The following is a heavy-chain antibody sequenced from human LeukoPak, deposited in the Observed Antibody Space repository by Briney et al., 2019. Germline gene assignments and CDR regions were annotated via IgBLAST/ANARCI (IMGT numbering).Heavy chain of an antibody. Sequence: APVKVSCKASGYTFTSYAMRWVRQAPGQRLEWMGWINAGNGNTKYSQKFQGRVTITRDTSASTAYMELSSLRSDDTAVYYCARTVYSSSWYGPFDYWGQGTLVTVSS. CDR1: GYTFTSYA. CDR3: ARTVYSSSWYGPFDY. CDR2: INAGNGNT. V-gene: IGHV1-3*01. D-gene: IGHD6-13*01. J-gene: IGHJ4*02.